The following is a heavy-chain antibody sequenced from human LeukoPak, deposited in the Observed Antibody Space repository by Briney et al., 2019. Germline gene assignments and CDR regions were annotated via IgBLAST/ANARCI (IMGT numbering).Heavy chain of an antibody. CDR3: ARDFLHSVSGTFVDVFDI. Sequence: VASVKVSCKGFGYTFTSYGISWVRQVPGEGLEWMGWISTYDDGSSNAQKFQGRVALTKDTSTNTAYMELTSLTSDDTAIYYCARDFLHSVSGTFVDVFDIWGQGTMVTVSS. V-gene: IGHV1-18*01. CDR1: GYTFTSYG. J-gene: IGHJ3*02. CDR2: ISTYDDGS. D-gene: IGHD3-10*01.